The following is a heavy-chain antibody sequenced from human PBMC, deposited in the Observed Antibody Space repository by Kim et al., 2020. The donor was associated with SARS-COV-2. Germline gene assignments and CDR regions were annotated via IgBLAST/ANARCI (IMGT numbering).Heavy chain of an antibody. J-gene: IGHJ5*02. V-gene: IGHV3-48*04. CDR3: ARDGADGSGSYYT. D-gene: IGHD3-10*01. Sequence: GGSLRLSCAASGFTFSSDSMNWVRQAPGKGLEWVSYISSSSSNIYYADSVKGRFTISRDNAKNSLYLQMNSLRAEDTAVYYCARDGADGSGSYYTWGQGTLVTVSS. CDR2: ISSSSSNI. CDR1: GFTFSSDS.